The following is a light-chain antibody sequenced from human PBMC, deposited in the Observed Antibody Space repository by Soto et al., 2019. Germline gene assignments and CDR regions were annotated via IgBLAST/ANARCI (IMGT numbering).Light chain of an antibody. CDR3: QQYFISRT. CDR1: QSVSSK. V-gene: IGKV3D-15*01. Sequence: MTQSPATLSVSPGERATLSCRASQSVSSKLAWFQQKPGQAPRLVIHGVSTRATGIPDRFSGSGSGTDFTLTISRLEPEDFAVYYCQQYFISRTFGQGTKVDI. CDR2: GVS. J-gene: IGKJ1*01.